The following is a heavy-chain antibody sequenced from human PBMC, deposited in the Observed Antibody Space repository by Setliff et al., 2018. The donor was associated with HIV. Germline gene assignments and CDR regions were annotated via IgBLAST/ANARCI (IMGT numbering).Heavy chain of an antibody. CDR1: GGSVSNSSYY. V-gene: IGHV4-39*07. D-gene: IGHD6-13*01. Sequence: SETLSLTCSVSGGSVSNSSYYWGLIRQPPGKGLEWIGNVYYTGSTYYNPSLKSRVTMSVDTSKNQFSLKLTSLTAADTAVYYCARDGGSSWPFDYWGQGTLVTVSS. J-gene: IGHJ4*02. CDR2: VYYTGST. CDR3: ARDGGSSWPFDY.